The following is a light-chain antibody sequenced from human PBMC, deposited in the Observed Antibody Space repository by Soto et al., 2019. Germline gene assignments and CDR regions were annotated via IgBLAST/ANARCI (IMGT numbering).Light chain of an antibody. CDR2: SNN. CDR1: SSNIGSNT. Sequence: QSVLTQPPSASGTPGQRVTISCSGSSSNIGSNTVNWYQQLPGTAPKLLIYSNNQRPSGVPVPFSGSKSGTSASLAISGLQSEDEDDYYCAAWDDSLNGSWVFGGGTKLTVL. CDR3: AAWDDSLNGSWV. J-gene: IGLJ3*02. V-gene: IGLV1-44*01.